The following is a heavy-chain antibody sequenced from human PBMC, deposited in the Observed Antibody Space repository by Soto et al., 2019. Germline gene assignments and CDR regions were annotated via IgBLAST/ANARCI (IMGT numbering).Heavy chain of an antibody. D-gene: IGHD3-3*01. CDR3: AKNGDFWSWGMDV. CDR1: GFTFSTYA. CDR2: ISSSGDAT. Sequence: GGSLRLSCAASGFTFSTYAMTWVRQAPGKGLEWVSIISSSGDATYYLDSVKGRFTISRDNSRNTLHLQMNSLRAEDAAVYFCAKNGDFWSWGMDVCGQGTTVPV. V-gene: IGHV3-23*01. J-gene: IGHJ6*02.